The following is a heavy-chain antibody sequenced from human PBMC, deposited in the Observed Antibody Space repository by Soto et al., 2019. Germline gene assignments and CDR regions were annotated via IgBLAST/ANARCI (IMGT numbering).Heavy chain of an antibody. Sequence: QVQLVESGGGVVQPGRSLRLSCAASGFTFSSYAMHWVRQAPGKGLEWVAVISYDGSNKYYADSVKGRFTISRHNSTNTLYLQMNSLRAEDTAVYYCARDGYSSGWYGDYWGQGTLVTVSS. D-gene: IGHD6-19*01. CDR2: ISYDGSNK. CDR3: ARDGYSSGWYGDY. J-gene: IGHJ4*02. V-gene: IGHV3-30-3*01. CDR1: GFTFSSYA.